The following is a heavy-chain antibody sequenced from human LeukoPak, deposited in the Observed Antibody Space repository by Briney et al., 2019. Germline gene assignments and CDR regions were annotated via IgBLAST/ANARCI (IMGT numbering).Heavy chain of an antibody. CDR2: IYYSGST. V-gene: IGHV4-30-4*01. J-gene: IGHJ4*02. CDR1: GGSISSGDYY. Sequence: SQTLSLTCTVSGGSISSGDYYWSWIRQPPGEGLEWIGYIYYSGSTYYNPSLKSRVTISVDTSKNQFSLKLSSVTAADTAVYYCARSFVVGGSSGFDYWGQGTPVTVSS. D-gene: IGHD2-15*01. CDR3: ARSFVVGGSSGFDY.